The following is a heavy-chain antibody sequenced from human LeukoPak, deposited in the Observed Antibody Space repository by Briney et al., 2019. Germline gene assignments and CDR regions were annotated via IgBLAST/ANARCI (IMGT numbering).Heavy chain of an antibody. CDR2: ISGSGGST. V-gene: IGHV3-23*01. CDR1: GFTFSDYA. Sequence: GGSLRLSCAASGFTFSDYAMSWVRQGPGKGLEWVSAISGSGGSTYYADSVKGRFTISRDNSKNTLYLQMNSLRAEDTAVYYCAKAQLYSTTWYSWAVYDYWGQGTLVTVSS. CDR3: AKAQLYSTTWYSWAVYDY. D-gene: IGHD6-13*01. J-gene: IGHJ4*02.